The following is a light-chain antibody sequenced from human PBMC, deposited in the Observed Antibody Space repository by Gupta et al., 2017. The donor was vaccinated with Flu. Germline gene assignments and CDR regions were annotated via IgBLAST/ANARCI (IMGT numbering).Light chain of an antibody. CDR1: QSIRNY. J-gene: IGKJ2*01. CDR2: AAS. Sequence: DIQMTQSPSSLSASVGDRVSIICRASQSIRNYLNWYQQTPGKAPKLLIFAASNLQSGVPSRFSGTGSGTDFTLTLSSLQREDFATYYCQQSYSTPPEYTFGQGTKLEIK. V-gene: IGKV1-39*01. CDR3: QQSYSTPPEYT.